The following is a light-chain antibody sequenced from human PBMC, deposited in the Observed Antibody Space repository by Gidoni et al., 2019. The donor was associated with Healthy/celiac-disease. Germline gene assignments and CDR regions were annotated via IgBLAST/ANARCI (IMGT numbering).Light chain of an antibody. CDR1: QSVSSSY. CDR2: GAS. Sequence: EIVLTQSPGTLSLSPGERATLSCRASQSVSSSYLAWYQQKPGQAPRLLIYGASSRATDIPDRFSGSGSGTDFTLTISRLEPEDFAVYYCQQYGSSPWTFXQXTKVEIK. V-gene: IGKV3-20*01. J-gene: IGKJ1*01. CDR3: QQYGSSPWT.